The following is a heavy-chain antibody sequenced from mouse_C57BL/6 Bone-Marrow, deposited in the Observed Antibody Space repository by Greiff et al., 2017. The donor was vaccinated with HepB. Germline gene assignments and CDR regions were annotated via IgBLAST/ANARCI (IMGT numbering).Heavy chain of an antibody. D-gene: IGHD1-1*01. CDR2: INPRSGNT. CDR3: ASGDYSGSSSGYFDY. J-gene: IGHJ2*01. V-gene: IGHV1-81*01. CDR1: GYTFTSYG. Sequence: QVQLKESGAELARPGASVKLSCKASGYTFTSYGISWVKQRTGQGLEWIGEINPRSGNTYYNEKFKGKATLTADKSSSKAYRELRSLTSEDSAVYFCASGDYSGSSSGYFDYWGQGTTLTVSS.